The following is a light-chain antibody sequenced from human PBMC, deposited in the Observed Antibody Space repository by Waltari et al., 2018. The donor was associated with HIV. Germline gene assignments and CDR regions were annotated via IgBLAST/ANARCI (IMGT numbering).Light chain of an antibody. V-gene: IGKV1-27*01. CDR2: GAS. Sequence: DIQMTQSPSFLSASVGDRVTITCRASHGIANYLAWYQQKPGKVPKLLIYGASTLQSGVPSRFSGSGSGAHFTLTISSVQPEDFATYYCQKYNSAPQLTFGGGTKVEIK. CDR1: HGIANY. CDR3: QKYNSAPQLT. J-gene: IGKJ4*01.